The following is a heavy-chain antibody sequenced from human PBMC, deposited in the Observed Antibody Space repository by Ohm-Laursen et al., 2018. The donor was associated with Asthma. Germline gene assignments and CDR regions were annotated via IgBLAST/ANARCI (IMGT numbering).Heavy chain of an antibody. Sequence: SLRLSCTATGFTFSSYGMHWVRQAPGEGLEWVATISYDGSNKDYADSVKGRFTISRDDSKNTLYLQMNSLRAEDTALYYCATDLSLYCSSTACQTFSGMDVWGQGTTVTVSS. V-gene: IGHV3-33*05. D-gene: IGHD2-2*01. CDR3: ATDLSLYCSSTACQTFSGMDV. J-gene: IGHJ6*02. CDR1: GFTFSSYG. CDR2: ISYDGSNK.